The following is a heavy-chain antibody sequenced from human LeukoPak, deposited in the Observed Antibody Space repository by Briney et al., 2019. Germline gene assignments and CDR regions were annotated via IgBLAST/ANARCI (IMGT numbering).Heavy chain of an antibody. CDR2: IKEDGSQR. D-gene: IGHD1-26*01. CDR3: ARDPGIVGATKSIDY. V-gene: IGHV3-7*01. J-gene: IGHJ4*02. CDR1: GFSFSSYW. Sequence: GGSLRLSCAASGFSFSSYWMSWVRQAPGKGLEWVANIKEDGSQRYYVDSVKGRFTISRDNAKNSLYLQMNSLRAEDTAVYYCARDPGIVGATKSIDYWGQGTLVTVSS.